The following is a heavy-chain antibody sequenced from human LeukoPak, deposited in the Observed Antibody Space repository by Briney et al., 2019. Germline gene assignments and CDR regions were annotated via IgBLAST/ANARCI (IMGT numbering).Heavy chain of an antibody. CDR2: INHSGST. CDR3: ARRRGASYYYGSGFNWFDP. J-gene: IGHJ5*02. V-gene: IGHV4-34*01. CDR1: GGSFSGYY. Sequence: SETLSLTCAVYGGSFSGYYWSWIRQPPGKGLEWIGEINHSGSTNYNPSLKSRVTISVDTSKNQFSLKLSSVTAADTAVYYCARRRGASYYYGSGFNWFDPWAQGTLVTVSS. D-gene: IGHD3-10*01.